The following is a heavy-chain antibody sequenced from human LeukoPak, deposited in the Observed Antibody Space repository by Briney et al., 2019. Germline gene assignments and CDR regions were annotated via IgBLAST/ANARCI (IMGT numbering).Heavy chain of an antibody. J-gene: IGHJ5*02. CDR1: GYTFTSYY. CDR3: ARGSGIFSYYDILTGSGWFDP. V-gene: IGHV1-46*03. D-gene: IGHD3-9*01. CDR2: INPSGGST. Sequence: ASVKVSCMASGYTFTSYYMHWVRQAPGQGLEWMGIINPSGGSTSYAQKFQGRVTMTRDTSTSTVYMELSSLRSEDTAVYYCARGSGIFSYYDILTGSGWFDPWGQGTLVTVSS.